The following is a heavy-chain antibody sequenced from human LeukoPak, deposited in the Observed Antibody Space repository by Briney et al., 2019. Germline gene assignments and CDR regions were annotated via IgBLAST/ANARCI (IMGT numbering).Heavy chain of an antibody. V-gene: IGHV3-48*03. D-gene: IGHD3-16*02. Sequence: PGGSLRLSCAASGFTFSSYEMNWVRQAPGKGLEWVSYSSTRGSTIYYADSAKGRSTISRDNARNSLYLQMNSLRADDTAVYYCARSVRGAVIANFDYWGQGTLVTVSS. CDR2: SSTRGSTI. CDR3: ARSVRGAVIANFDY. CDR1: GFTFSSYE. J-gene: IGHJ4*02.